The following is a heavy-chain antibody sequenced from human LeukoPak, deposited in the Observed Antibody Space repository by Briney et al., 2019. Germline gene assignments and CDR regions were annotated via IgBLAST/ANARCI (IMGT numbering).Heavy chain of an antibody. V-gene: IGHV3-30-3*01. CDR2: ISYDGSNK. J-gene: IGHJ4*02. CDR1: GFTFSSYA. Sequence: QPGGSLGLSRAASGFTFSSYAMHWVRQAPGKGLEWVAVISYDGSNKYYADSVKGRFTISRDNSKNTLYLQMNSLRAEDTAVYYCARGGDDSSGYYYYWGQGTLVTVSS. D-gene: IGHD3-22*01. CDR3: ARGGDDSSGYYYY.